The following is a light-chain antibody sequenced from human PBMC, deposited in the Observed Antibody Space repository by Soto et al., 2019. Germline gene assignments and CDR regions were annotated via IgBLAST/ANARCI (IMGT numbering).Light chain of an antibody. CDR2: KAS. V-gene: IGKV1-5*03. J-gene: IGKJ2*01. Sequence: DIQMTQSPSTLSASVGDRVTITCRASQSISSWLAWYQQKPGKAPKLLIYKASNLESGVPSRFSGSGSCTEFTLTISSLQPDDFATYYCQQYNSYSTFGQGTKLEIK. CDR1: QSISSW. CDR3: QQYNSYST.